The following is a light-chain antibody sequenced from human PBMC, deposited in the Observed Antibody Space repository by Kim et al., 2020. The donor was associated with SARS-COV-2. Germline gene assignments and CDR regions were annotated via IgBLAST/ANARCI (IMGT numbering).Light chain of an antibody. CDR2: SNN. CDR3: AAWEDSLNGFVV. CDR1: SSNIGSNT. V-gene: IGLV1-44*01. J-gene: IGLJ2*01. Sequence: ELTQPPSVSGTPGQRVTLTCSGSSSNIGSNTVNWYQQPPGTAPKLLIYSNNQRPSGVPDRFSGSRSGTSASLAISGLQSQDDADYYCAAWEDSLNGFVVFGGGTQLTVL.